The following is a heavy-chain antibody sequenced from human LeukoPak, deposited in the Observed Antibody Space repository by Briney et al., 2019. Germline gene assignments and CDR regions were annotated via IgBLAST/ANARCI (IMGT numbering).Heavy chain of an antibody. Sequence: SGGSLRLSCTASGITFSSHWLSWVRQAAGKGLEWVANIKQDGSEKYYVDSVKGRFTISRDNAKNSLYLQMNSLRAEDTAVYYCARVGRQLVRGAFDIWGQGTMVTVSS. V-gene: IGHV3-7*01. CDR3: ARVGRQLVRGAFDI. CDR1: GITFSSHW. D-gene: IGHD6-13*01. J-gene: IGHJ3*02. CDR2: IKQDGSEK.